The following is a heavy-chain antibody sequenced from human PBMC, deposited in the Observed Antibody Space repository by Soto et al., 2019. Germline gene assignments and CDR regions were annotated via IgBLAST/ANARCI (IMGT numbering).Heavy chain of an antibody. CDR2: IYYSGST. J-gene: IGHJ5*02. CDR1: GRSISSSSYY. D-gene: IGHD6-13*01. CDR3: ARQGAAAGNMWFDP. V-gene: IGHV4-39*01. Sequence: SETLSLTCTVSGRSISSSSYYWGWIRQPPGKGLEWIGSIYYSGSTYYNPSLKSRVTISVDTSKNQFSLKLSSVTAADTAVYYCARQGAAAGNMWFDPCGQGTLVTVSS.